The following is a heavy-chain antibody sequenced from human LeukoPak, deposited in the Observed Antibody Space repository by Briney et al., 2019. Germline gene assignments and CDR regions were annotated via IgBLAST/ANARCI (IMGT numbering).Heavy chain of an antibody. CDR2: ISYDGSNK. J-gene: IGHJ4*02. Sequence: GGSLRLSCAASGFTFSSYGMHWVRQAPGKGLEWVAVISYDGSNKYYADSVKGPFTISRDNSKNTLYLQMNSLRAEDTAVYYCAKDNHADYWGQGTLVTVSS. V-gene: IGHV3-30*18. D-gene: IGHD1-14*01. CDR3: AKDNHADY. CDR1: GFTFSSYG.